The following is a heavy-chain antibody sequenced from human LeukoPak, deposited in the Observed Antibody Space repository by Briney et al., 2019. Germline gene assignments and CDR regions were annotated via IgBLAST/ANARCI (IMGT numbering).Heavy chain of an antibody. V-gene: IGHV4-61*02. D-gene: IGHD6-6*01. CDR2: IYSSGNT. CDR1: GDSISSGSYY. CDR3: ARLKASGSSRPEDY. J-gene: IGHJ4*02. Sequence: PSETLSLTCNVSGDSISSGSYYWSWIRQPAGKGLEWIGRIYSSGNTNYNPSLKSRVTISVDTSENQFSLKLSSVTAADTAVYYCARLKASGSSRPEDYWGQGTLVTVSS.